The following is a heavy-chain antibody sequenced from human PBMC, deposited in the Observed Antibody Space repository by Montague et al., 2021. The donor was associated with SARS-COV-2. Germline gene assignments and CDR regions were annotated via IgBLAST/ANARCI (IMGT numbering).Heavy chain of an antibody. D-gene: IGHD2-2*01. CDR3: SRFAYRLLCIASYYGMDV. J-gene: IGHJ6*02. CDR2: IYHTGGT. CDR1: VDSVSAEHW. Sequence: SETLSLTCVVSVDSVSAEHWCRWVQLPPEHQLQSVVEIYHTGGTNYNPSLKSRVTISIDTSKNQFSLKLSSVTAADTAVYYCSRFAYRLLCIASYYGMDVWGQGTTVTVSS. V-gene: IGHV4/OR15-8*01.